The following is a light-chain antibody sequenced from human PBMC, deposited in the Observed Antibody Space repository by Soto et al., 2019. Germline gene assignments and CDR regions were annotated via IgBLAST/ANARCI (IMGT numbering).Light chain of an antibody. CDR3: QHYSLYSPWT. CDR2: DAS. CDR1: QNINAW. J-gene: IGKJ1*01. Sequence: TQTALAIAASLLDRVTIICRPSQNINAWLAWYQQRPGQAPKLLIYDASSVQSGVPSRFSGSGSGTEFTLTITSLQPDDSATYYCQHYSLYSPWTFGQGTKV. V-gene: IGKV1-5*02.